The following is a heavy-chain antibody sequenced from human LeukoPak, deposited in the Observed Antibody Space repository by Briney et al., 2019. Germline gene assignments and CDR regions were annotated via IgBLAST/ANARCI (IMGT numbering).Heavy chain of an antibody. CDR3: ARGRALEYLLSTYRGRYYFDY. CDR2: IWYDGSNK. V-gene: IGHV3-33*01. J-gene: IGHJ4*02. CDR1: GFTFSRQA. D-gene: IGHD3-3*01. Sequence: GSLRLSCAASGFTFSRQAMHWVRQAPGKGLEWVAVIWYDGSNKYYLDSVKGRFTISRDNSKNTVYLQMNSLTAEDTATYYCARGRALEYLLSTYRGRYYFDYWGQGTLVTVSS.